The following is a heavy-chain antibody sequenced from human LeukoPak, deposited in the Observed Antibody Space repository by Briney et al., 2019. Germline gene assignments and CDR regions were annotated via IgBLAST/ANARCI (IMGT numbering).Heavy chain of an antibody. D-gene: IGHD3-10*01. CDR2: IYSGGST. J-gene: IGHJ4*02. Sequence: GGSLRLSCAASGFTFSDYYMSWVRQAPGKGLEWVSVIYSGGSTYYADSVKGRFTISRDNSKNTLYLQMNSLRAEDTAVYYCATTKDVLLWFGELSAGGFDYWGQGTLVTVSS. CDR1: GFTFSDYY. V-gene: IGHV3-66*01. CDR3: ATTKDVLLWFGELSAGGFDY.